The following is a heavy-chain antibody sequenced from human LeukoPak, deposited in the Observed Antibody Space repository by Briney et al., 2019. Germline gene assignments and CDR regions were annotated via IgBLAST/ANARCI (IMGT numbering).Heavy chain of an antibody. CDR3: AKESWPTVTTPGRTYFDY. CDR2: ISYEGSNK. V-gene: IGHV3-30*04. Sequence: GGSLRLSCAASGFTFSSYPMQWVPQAPGRGLEGVAVISYEGSNKFYADSVKGRFTISRDNSKNTLYLQMNSLRAEDTAVYYCAKESWPTVTTPGRTYFDYWLQGTLVTVS. CDR1: GFTFSSYP. J-gene: IGHJ4*02. D-gene: IGHD4-17*01.